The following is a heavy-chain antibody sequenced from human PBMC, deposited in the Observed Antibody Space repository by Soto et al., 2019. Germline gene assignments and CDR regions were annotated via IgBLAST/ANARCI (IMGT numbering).Heavy chain of an antibody. V-gene: IGHV4-59*11. CDR1: GVSIGSHF. CDR2: IYHTVNT. J-gene: IGHJ3*02. Sequence: QVQLQESGPRLVKPSETLSLTCSVSGVSIGSHFWSWIRQAPGKGPELVGYIYHTVNTNYNPALKSRITISMDTAETQRSLPLSSVTAADTAVYYCARLQYTVVTALDIWGQGTMVTVSS. D-gene: IGHD2-15*01. CDR3: ARLQYTVVTALDI.